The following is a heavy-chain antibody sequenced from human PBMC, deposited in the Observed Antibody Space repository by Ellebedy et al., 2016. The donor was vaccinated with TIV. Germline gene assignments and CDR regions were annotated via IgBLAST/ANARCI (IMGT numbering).Heavy chain of an antibody. CDR1: EFTFSSYT. V-gene: IGHV3-21*04. Sequence: PGGSLRLSCAASEFTFSSYTMSWVRQAPGKGLEWASSITSTSSNIYYADSVNGRFTVSRDNSKNTLFLQMNSLRAEDTAVYYCAKDLDSSGYYRQFDYWGQGTLVTVSS. D-gene: IGHD3-22*01. CDR2: ITSTSSNI. J-gene: IGHJ4*02. CDR3: AKDLDSSGYYRQFDY.